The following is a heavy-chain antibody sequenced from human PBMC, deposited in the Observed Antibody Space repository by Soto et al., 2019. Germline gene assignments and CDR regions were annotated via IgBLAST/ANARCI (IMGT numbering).Heavy chain of an antibody. CDR2: INAGNGNT. J-gene: IGHJ6*02. Sequence: VASVKVSCKASGYTFTGYPIHWVRQAPGQGLEWMGWINAGNGNTKYSQKFQGRVTITRDTSASTAYMELSSLTSEDTAVYYCARDWARAEDVWGQGTTVTVS. CDR3: ARDWARAEDV. CDR1: GYTFTGYP. D-gene: IGHD6-25*01. V-gene: IGHV1-3*01.